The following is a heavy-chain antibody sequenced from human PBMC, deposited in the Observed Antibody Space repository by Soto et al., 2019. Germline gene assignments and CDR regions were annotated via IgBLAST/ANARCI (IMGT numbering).Heavy chain of an antibody. V-gene: IGHV4-34*01. J-gene: IGHJ6*04. CDR1: GGSFSGYY. CDR2: INHSGST. Sequence: PSVTLSLTCAVCGGSFSGYYWSWIRQPPGKGLEWIGEINHSGSTNYSPSLTSRVTISVDTSKNQFSLKLSSVTAADTAVYYCARPCIAMGRAVIRQESFKFWHKGTMVIVSS. CDR3: ARPCIAMGRAVIRQESFKF. D-gene: IGHD3-10*01.